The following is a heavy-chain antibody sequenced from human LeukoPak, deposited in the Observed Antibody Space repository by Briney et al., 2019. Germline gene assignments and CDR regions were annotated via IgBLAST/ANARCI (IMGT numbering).Heavy chain of an antibody. V-gene: IGHV1-69*04. Sequence: GASVKVSCKASGGTFSSYAISWVRQAPGQGLEWMGRIIPILGIANYAQKFQGRVTMTEDTSTDTAYMELSSLRSEDTAVYYCATAGTYYYDSSGYYPFDPWGQGTLVTVSS. D-gene: IGHD3-22*01. CDR2: IIPILGIA. J-gene: IGHJ5*02. CDR1: GGTFSSYA. CDR3: ATAGTYYYDSSGYYPFDP.